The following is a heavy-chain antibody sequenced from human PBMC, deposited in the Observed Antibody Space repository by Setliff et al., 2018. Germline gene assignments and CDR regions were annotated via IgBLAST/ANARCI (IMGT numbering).Heavy chain of an antibody. CDR1: GGTFSSDV. Sequence: SVKVSCKASGGTFSSDVFTWVRQAPGQGLEWMGRLIPILRKTNYAENFQGRVSITADGSTNTVHMEVTSLRAEDTAVYYCASGDWFYFDCWGQGTLVTVSS. V-gene: IGHV1-69*13. D-gene: IGHD2-21*01. CDR3: ASGDWFYFDC. J-gene: IGHJ4*02. CDR2: LIPILRKT.